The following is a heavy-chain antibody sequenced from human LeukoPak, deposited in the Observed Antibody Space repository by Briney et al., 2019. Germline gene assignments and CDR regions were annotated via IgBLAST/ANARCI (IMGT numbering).Heavy chain of an antibody. CDR2: LNEDGSVK. CDR3: ANVPRSTVSY. V-gene: IGHV3-7*01. CDR1: EFSFSTNW. Sequence: GGSLRLSCAASEFSFSTNWMHWVRQTPGKGLEWVAELNEDGSVKYYVDSVRGRFTISRDNAKSLLFLQMYNLRTEDTGVYFCANVPRSTVSYWGRGTLVTVSS. J-gene: IGHJ4*02. D-gene: IGHD2-2*01.